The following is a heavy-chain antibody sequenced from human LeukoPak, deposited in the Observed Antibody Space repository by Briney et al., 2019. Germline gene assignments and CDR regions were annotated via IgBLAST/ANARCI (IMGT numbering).Heavy chain of an antibody. CDR1: GFTFSSHA. J-gene: IGHJ4*02. CDR2: VSGGGGGT. Sequence: PGGSLRLSCAASGFTFSSHAMSWVRQAPGKGLERVSVVSGGGGGTYYADSVKGRFTISRDNSKNTLYVQMNSLRAEDTAVYYCAKVRNYCISSSCLSCFDSWGQGTLVTVSS. CDR3: AKVRNYCISSSCLSCFDS. V-gene: IGHV3-23*01. D-gene: IGHD2-2*01.